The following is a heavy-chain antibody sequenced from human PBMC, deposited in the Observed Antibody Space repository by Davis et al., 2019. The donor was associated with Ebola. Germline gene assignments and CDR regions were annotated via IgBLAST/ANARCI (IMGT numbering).Heavy chain of an antibody. Sequence: PGGSLRLSCTASGFTFSHYWMAWGRQAPGKGLEWVAHIKEDGSVKDYVDSVKGRFTISRDNAKNSVYLQMNSLGVEDTAVYYCVRDGWGSLFDYWGQGTLVTVSS. D-gene: IGHD7-27*01. CDR1: GFTFSHYW. CDR3: VRDGWGSLFDY. J-gene: IGHJ4*02. CDR2: IKEDGSVK. V-gene: IGHV3-7*03.